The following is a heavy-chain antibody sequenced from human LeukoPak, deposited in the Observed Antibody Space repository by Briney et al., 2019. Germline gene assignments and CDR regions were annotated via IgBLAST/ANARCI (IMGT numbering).Heavy chain of an antibody. CDR2: IYSGGST. D-gene: IGHD3-22*01. Sequence: GGSLRLSCAASGFIVSSNYMSWVRQAPGKGLEWVSIIYSGGSTYYADSVKGRFTISRDNAKNSLYLQMNSLRAEDTAVYYCARVSGYSTSHDYWGQGTLVTVSS. V-gene: IGHV3-53*01. CDR1: GFIVSSNY. CDR3: ARVSGYSTSHDY. J-gene: IGHJ4*02.